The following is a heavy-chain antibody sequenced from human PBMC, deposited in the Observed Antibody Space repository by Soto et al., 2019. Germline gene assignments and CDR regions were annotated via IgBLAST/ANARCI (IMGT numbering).Heavy chain of an antibody. CDR1: GFTFSSYS. D-gene: IGHD2-2*01. Sequence: GGSLRLSCAASGFTFSSYSMNWVRQAPGKGLEWVSSISSSSSYIYYADSVKGRFTISRDNAKNSLYLQMNSLRAEDTAVYYCARSEDCSSTRCPKHNMDVWGQGTTVTVSS. CDR2: ISSSSSYI. V-gene: IGHV3-21*01. J-gene: IGHJ6*02. CDR3: ARSEDCSSTRCPKHNMDV.